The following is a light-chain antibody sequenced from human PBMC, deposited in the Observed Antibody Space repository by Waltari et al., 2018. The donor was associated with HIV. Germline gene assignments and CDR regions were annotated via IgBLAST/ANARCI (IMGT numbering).Light chain of an antibody. CDR3: CSYAGSNTFV. CDR2: EGS. CDR1: NSTVGRYNL. J-gene: IGLJ1*01. V-gene: IGLV2-23*03. Sequence: QSALTQPASVSGSPGQSITISCTGPNSTVGRYNLVYWYQQHPGKAPKLMIYEGSKRPSGVSNRFSGSKSGNTASLTISGLQAEDEADYYCCSYAGSNTFVFGTGTKVTVL.